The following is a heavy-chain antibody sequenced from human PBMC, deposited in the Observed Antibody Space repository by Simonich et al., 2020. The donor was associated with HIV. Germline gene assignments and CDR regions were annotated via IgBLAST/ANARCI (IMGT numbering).Heavy chain of an antibody. J-gene: IGHJ4*02. CDR2: LSWNSGSI. CDR1: GFTFDDYA. CDR3: AKDKGAYYGSGSPVY. D-gene: IGHD3-10*01. V-gene: IGHV3-9*01. Sequence: EVQLVESGGGLGQPGRSLRLSCAASGFTFDDYAMHWVRQAPGKVLECCSGLSWNSGSIGYADSVKGRFTISRDNAKNSLYLQMNSLRAEDTALYYCAKDKGAYYGSGSPVYWGQGTLVTVSS.